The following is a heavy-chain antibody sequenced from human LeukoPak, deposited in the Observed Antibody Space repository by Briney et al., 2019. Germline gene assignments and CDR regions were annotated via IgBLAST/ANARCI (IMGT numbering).Heavy chain of an antibody. Sequence: SETLSLTCTVSGGSISTYYWSWIGQPPGKGVDWIGYLYYSGSTNYNASLKSRVTISLDTSKNQFSLRLSSVTAADTAVYYCARSYDSRGYYYYGMDVWGQGTTVTVSS. CDR1: GGSISTYY. J-gene: IGHJ6*02. V-gene: IGHV4-59*01. CDR2: LYYSGST. D-gene: IGHD3-22*01. CDR3: ARSYDSRGYYYYGMDV.